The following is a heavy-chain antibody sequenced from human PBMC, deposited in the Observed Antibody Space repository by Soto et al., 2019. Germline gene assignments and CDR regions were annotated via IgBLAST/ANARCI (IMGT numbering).Heavy chain of an antibody. Sequence: QVQLVQSGAEVKKPGSSVKVSCKASGGTFSSYAISWVRQAPGQGLEWMGGFIPIFGTANYAQKFQGRVTITADESTSTDYMELSRLRSEDTAVYYCARIPGGAVAGTAADYWGQGTLVTVSS. J-gene: IGHJ4*02. D-gene: IGHD6-19*01. CDR3: ARIPGGAVAGTAADY. CDR2: FIPIFGTA. CDR1: GGTFSSYA. V-gene: IGHV1-69*01.